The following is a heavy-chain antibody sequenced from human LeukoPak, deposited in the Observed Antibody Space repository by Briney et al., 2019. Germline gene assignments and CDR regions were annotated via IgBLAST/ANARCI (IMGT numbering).Heavy chain of an antibody. J-gene: IGHJ3*02. Sequence: PGGSLRLSCAASGFTVSSNYMSWVRQAPGKGLEWVSVIYSGGNTYYADSVKGRFTISRDNSKNTLYLQMNSLRAEDTAVYYCARRDSSGYLDDAFDIWGQGTMVTVSS. CDR2: IYSGGNT. V-gene: IGHV3-53*01. CDR1: GFTVSSNY. D-gene: IGHD3-22*01. CDR3: ARRDSSGYLDDAFDI.